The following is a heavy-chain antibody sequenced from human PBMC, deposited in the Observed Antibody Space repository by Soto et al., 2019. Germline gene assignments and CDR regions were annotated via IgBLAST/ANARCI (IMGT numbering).Heavy chain of an antibody. CDR2: ISGSGGST. CDR3: AKSGGYSSGWYYFDY. V-gene: IGHV3-23*01. CDR1: GFTFSSYA. J-gene: IGHJ4*02. D-gene: IGHD6-19*01. Sequence: EVQLLESGGGLVQPGGSLRLSCAASGFTFSSYAMSWVRQAPGKGLEWVSAISGSGGSTYYADSVKGRFTISRDNSKSSLYLQMNSLRAEDTAVYYCAKSGGYSSGWYYFDYWGQGTLVTVSS.